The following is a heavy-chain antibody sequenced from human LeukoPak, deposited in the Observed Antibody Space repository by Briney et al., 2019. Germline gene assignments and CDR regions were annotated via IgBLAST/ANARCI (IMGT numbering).Heavy chain of an antibody. J-gene: IGHJ4*02. V-gene: IGHV1-69*13. CDR3: ARDRCSGGSCYSGFDY. Sequence: SVKVSCKASGGTFSSYAISWVRQAPGQGLEWMGGIIPIFGTANYAQKFQGRVTTTADESTSTAYMELSSLRSEDTAVYYCARDRCSGGSCYSGFDYWGQGTLVTVSS. CDR1: GGTFSSYA. D-gene: IGHD2-15*01. CDR2: IIPIFGTA.